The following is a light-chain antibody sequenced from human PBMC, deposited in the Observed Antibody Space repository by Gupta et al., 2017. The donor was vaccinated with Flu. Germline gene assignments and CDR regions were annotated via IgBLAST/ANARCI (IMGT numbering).Light chain of an antibody. CDR1: QGIRND. Sequence: AIQMTQSPSSLSASVGDRVTITCRASQGIRNDLGWYQQKPGKAPKLLIYAASKVKSGVPSRFSGSGSGTDFTLTVSSRQPEDFATYYCRQEDSSPGTFGQGTKVEIK. J-gene: IGKJ1*01. CDR2: AAS. CDR3: RQEDSSPGT. V-gene: IGKV1-6*01.